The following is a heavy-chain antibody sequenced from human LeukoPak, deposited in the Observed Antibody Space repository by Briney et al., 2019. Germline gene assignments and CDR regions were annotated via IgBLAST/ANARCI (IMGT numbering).Heavy chain of an antibody. CDR2: INPNSGGT. V-gene: IGHV1-2*02. D-gene: IGHD5-18*01. CDR3: ARDAAAMAVNWFDP. CDR1: EYTFTGYY. J-gene: IGHJ5*02. Sequence: ASVKVSCKASEYTFTGYYMHWVRQAPGQGLEWMGWINPNSGGTNYAQKFQGRVTMTRDTSISTAYMELSRLRSDDTAVYYCARDAAAMAVNWFDPWGQGTLVTVSS.